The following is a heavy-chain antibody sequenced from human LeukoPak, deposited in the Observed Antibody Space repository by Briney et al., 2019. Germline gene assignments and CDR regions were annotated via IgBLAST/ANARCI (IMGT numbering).Heavy chain of an antibody. CDR3: GRGEYSSSPVDY. Sequence: SETLSLTCTVSGGSISSYYWSWIRQPPGKGLEWIGYIYYSGSTNYNPSLKSRVTISVDTSKNQFSLKLSSVTAADTAVYYCGRGEYSSSPVDYWGQGTLVTVSS. V-gene: IGHV4-59*01. CDR1: GGSISSYY. D-gene: IGHD6-6*01. CDR2: IYYSGST. J-gene: IGHJ4*02.